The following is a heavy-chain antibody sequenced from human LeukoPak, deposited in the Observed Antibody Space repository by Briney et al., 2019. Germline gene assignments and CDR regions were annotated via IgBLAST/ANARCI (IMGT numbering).Heavy chain of an antibody. D-gene: IGHD2-2*01. CDR1: GFTFSSYG. J-gene: IGHJ5*02. CDR2: ISGSGGST. Sequence: GGSLRLSCAASGFTFSSYGMSWVRQAPGKGLEWVSAISGSGGSTYYADSVKGRFTISRDNSKNTLYLQMNSLRAEDTAVYYCARERTSSFWFDPWGQGTLVTVSS. V-gene: IGHV3-23*01. CDR3: ARERTSSFWFDP.